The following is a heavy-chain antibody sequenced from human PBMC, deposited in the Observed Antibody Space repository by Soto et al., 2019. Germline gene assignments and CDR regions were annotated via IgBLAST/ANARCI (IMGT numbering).Heavy chain of an antibody. V-gene: IGHV3-30*18. CDR2: ISYDGGYE. CDR3: AKGTTVTPWRYLDL. Sequence: QEQLVESGGGVVQPGRSLRLSRAASRFASSSYAMHWGRQAPRKGLEWVAVISYDGGYENYADSVKGRFTVSRDNSKNTLWLQMNSLRTEDTAVYYCAKGTTVTPWRYLDLWGQGTLVTVSS. J-gene: IGHJ2*01. D-gene: IGHD4-17*01. CDR1: RFASSSYA.